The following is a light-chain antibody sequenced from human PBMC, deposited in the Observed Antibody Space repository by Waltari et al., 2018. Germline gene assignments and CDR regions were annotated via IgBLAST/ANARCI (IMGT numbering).Light chain of an antibody. Sequence: EIVLTQFPGTLSLSPGERATLSCRTSQSVGRTLAWYQQKPGQAPRLLIYGASIRATGIPDRFSGSGSGTDFSLTISRLEPEDFAVYYCQHYVRLPVTFGQGTKVEIK. J-gene: IGKJ1*01. CDR3: QHYVRLPVT. V-gene: IGKV3-20*01. CDR2: GAS. CDR1: QSVGRT.